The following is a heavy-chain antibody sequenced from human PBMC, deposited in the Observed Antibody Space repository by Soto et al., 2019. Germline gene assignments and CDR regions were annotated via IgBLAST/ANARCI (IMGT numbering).Heavy chain of an antibody. CDR3: ARHVPAAGYYYGMDV. V-gene: IGHV1-69*12. Sequence: QVQLVQSGAEVKKPGSSVKVSCKASGGTFSSYAISWVRQAPGQGLEWMGGIIPIFGTADYAQKFQGRVTSTADEPTRTAYMELSSLRSEDTAVYYCARHVPAAGYYYGMDVWGQGTTVTVSS. CDR1: GGTFSSYA. J-gene: IGHJ6*02. CDR2: IIPIFGTA. D-gene: IGHD2-2*01.